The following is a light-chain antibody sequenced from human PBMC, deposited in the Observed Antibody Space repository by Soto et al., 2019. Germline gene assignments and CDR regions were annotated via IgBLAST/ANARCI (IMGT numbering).Light chain of an antibody. CDR3: SSYTSSDTPYV. J-gene: IGLJ1*01. V-gene: IGLV2-14*01. CDR1: SSDVGEYKY. CDR2: VNS. Sequence: QSVLAPPDSVSGSPGKSITISCTGTSSDVGEYKYVSWYQQHPDKAPKLIIFVNSNRPSGISNRFSASKSRNTASLTISGLQAEDDADYYCSSYTSSDTPYVFGTVPKHTVL.